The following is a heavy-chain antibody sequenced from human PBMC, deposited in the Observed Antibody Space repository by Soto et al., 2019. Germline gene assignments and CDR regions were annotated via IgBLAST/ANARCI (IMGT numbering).Heavy chain of an antibody. V-gene: IGHV1-18*04. Sequence: ASVKVSCKASGYTFTSYGISWVRQAPGQGLEWMGWISAYNGNTNYAQKLQGRVTMTTDTSTSTAYMELRSLRSDDTAVYYCARLEHYDFWSGSNNWFDPWGQGTLVTVSS. CDR3: ARLEHYDFWSGSNNWFDP. CDR1: GYTFTSYG. J-gene: IGHJ5*02. CDR2: ISAYNGNT. D-gene: IGHD3-3*01.